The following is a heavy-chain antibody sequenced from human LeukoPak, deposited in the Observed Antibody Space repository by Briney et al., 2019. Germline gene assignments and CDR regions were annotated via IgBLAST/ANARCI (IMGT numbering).Heavy chain of an antibody. CDR1: GGSISSYY. CDR3: AGRQFLTGYYLADY. J-gene: IGHJ4*02. V-gene: IGHV4-4*07. Sequence: SETLSLTCTVSGGSISSYYWSWIRQPAGKGLEWIGRIYTSGSTNYNPSLKSRVTISVDTSKNQFSLKLSSVTAADTAVYYCAGRQFLTGYYLADYWGQGTLVTVSS. D-gene: IGHD3-9*01. CDR2: IYTSGST.